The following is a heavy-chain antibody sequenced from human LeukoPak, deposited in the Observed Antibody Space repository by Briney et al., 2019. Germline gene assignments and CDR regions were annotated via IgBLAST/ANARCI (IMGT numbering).Heavy chain of an antibody. J-gene: IGHJ5*02. V-gene: IGHV4-61*10. CDR2: INHSGST. D-gene: IGHD2-2*01. Sequence: PSETLSLTCTVSGGSISSGSYYWSWIRQPAGKGLEWIGEINHSGSTNYNPSLKSRVTISVDTSKNQFSLKLSSVTAADTAVYYCANQYQLLSGGWFDPWGQGTLVTVSS. CDR3: ANQYQLLSGGWFDP. CDR1: GGSISSGSYY.